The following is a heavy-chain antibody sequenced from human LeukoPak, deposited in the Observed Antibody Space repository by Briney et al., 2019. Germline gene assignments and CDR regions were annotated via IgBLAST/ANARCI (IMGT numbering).Heavy chain of an antibody. CDR2: IYYSGST. Sequence: SETLSLTCTVSGGSISSYYWSWIRKPPGKGLEWIGYIYYSGSTNYNPSLKSRVTISVDTSKNQFSLKLSSVTAADTAVYYCARHVKLAGARAYFDYWGQGTLVTVSS. D-gene: IGHD1-26*01. V-gene: IGHV4-59*08. CDR3: ARHVKLAGARAYFDY. CDR1: GGSISSYY. J-gene: IGHJ4*02.